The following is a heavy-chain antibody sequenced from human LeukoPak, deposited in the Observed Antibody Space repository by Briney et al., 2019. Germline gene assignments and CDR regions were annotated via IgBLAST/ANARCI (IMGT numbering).Heavy chain of an antibody. CDR3: ARRGYCSSTSRYIFDY. CDR2: IYYSGST. V-gene: IGHV4-59*02. D-gene: IGHD2-2*01. Sequence: PSETLSLTCSVSGGSVSNYYWSWIRQPPGKGLEWIGYIYYSGSTNYNPSLKSRVTISVDTSKNQFSLKLSSVTAADTAVYYCARRGYCSSTSRYIFDYWGQGTLVTASS. J-gene: IGHJ4*02. CDR1: GGSVSNYY.